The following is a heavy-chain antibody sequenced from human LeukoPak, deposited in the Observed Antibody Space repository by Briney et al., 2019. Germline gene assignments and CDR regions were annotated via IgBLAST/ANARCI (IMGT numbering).Heavy chain of an antibody. Sequence: PGGSLRLSCAASGFTFSDYYMSWIRQAPGKGLEWVSYISSSGSTIYYADSVKGRFTISRDNAKNSLYLQMNSLRAEDTPVYYCARSYTDSSSSSAGAFDIWGQGTMVTVSS. D-gene: IGHD6-6*01. CDR3: ARSYTDSSSSSAGAFDI. V-gene: IGHV3-11*01. J-gene: IGHJ3*02. CDR2: ISSSGSTI. CDR1: GFTFSDYY.